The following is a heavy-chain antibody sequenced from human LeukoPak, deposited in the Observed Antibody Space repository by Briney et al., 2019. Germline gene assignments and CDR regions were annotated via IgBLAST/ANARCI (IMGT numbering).Heavy chain of an antibody. CDR3: ARDHGESSMARYEKYYYYGMDV. V-gene: IGHV3-33*01. CDR2: IWYDGSNK. CDR1: GFTFSSYG. D-gene: IGHD3-10*01. J-gene: IGHJ6*02. Sequence: GGSLRLSCAASGFTFSSYGMHWVRQAPGKGLEWVAVIWYDGSNKYYADSVKGRFTISRDNSKNTLYLQMNSLRAEDTAVYYCARDHGESSMARYEKYYYYGMDVWGQGTTVTVSS.